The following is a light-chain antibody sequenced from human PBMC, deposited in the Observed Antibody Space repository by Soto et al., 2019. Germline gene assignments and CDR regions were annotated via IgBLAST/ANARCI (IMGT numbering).Light chain of an antibody. CDR1: SSDVGSYNR. Sequence: QSALTQPPSVSGSPGQSVTISCTGTSSDVGSYNRVSWYQQPPGTAPKLMIYEVSNRPSGVPDRFSGSKSGNTASLTISGLRAEDEADYYCSSYTSSSIVVFGGGTKLTVL. J-gene: IGLJ2*01. CDR3: SSYTSSSIVV. V-gene: IGLV2-18*02. CDR2: EVS.